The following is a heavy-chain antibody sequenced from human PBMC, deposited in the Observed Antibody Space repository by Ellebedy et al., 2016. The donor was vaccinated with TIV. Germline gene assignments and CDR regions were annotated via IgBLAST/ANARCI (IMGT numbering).Heavy chain of an antibody. CDR3: ARDPLYSITIYYMDV. V-gene: IGHV1-2*02. D-gene: IGHD6-13*01. CDR1: GYTFTSYD. CDR2: INPNSGGT. Sequence: ASVKVSCXASGYTFTSYDINWVRQATGQGLEWMGWINPNSGGTNYAQKFQGRVTMTRDTSISTAYMELSRLRSDDTAVYYCARDPLYSITIYYMDVWGKGTTVTVSS. J-gene: IGHJ6*03.